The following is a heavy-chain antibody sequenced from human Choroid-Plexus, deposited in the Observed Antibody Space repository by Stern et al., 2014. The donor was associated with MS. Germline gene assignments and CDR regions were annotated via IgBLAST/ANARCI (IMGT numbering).Heavy chain of an antibody. J-gene: IGHJ6*02. CDR2: IIPMFGTT. CDR1: GGTFGSSG. CDR3: ARNWNYGLDV. Sequence: MQLVESGPEVKRPGSSGKVSCQASGGTFGSSGISWVRQAPGQGLEWMGGIIPMFGTTDYLQKFQGRVTITADEATNSAYMELRSLRSEDTAIYYCARNWNYGLDVWGQGTTVTVSS. D-gene: IGHD3-3*01. V-gene: IGHV1-69*01.